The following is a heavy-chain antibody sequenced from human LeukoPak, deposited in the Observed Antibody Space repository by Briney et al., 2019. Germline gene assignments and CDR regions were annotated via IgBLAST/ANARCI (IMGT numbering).Heavy chain of an antibody. D-gene: IGHD2-15*01. J-gene: IGHJ5*01. Sequence: PGRSLRLSCAASGFTFSSYAMHWVRQAPGKGLEWVAVISYDGSNKYYADSVKGRFTISRDNSKNTLYLQMNSLRAEDTAVYYCARAGDVVVVAATDEWFDSWGQGTLVTVSS. CDR2: ISYDGSNK. V-gene: IGHV3-30*04. CDR3: ARAGDVVVVAATDEWFDS. CDR1: GFTFSSYA.